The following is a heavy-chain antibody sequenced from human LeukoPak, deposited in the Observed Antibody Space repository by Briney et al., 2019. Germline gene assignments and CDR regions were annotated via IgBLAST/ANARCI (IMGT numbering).Heavy chain of an antibody. D-gene: IGHD2-21*01. J-gene: IGHJ4*02. V-gene: IGHV3-74*01. Sequence: PGGSLRLSCAASGFTFSSYWMHWVRQAPGKGQVWVSRINSDGSSTSYADSVKGRFTISRDNAKNTLYLQMNSLRAEDTAVYYCARAGVCGGDCFDYWGQGTLVTVSS. CDR3: ARAGVCGGDCFDY. CDR2: INSDGSST. CDR1: GFTFSSYW.